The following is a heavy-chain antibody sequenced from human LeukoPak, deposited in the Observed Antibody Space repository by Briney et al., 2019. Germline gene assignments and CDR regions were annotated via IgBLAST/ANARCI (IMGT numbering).Heavy chain of an antibody. J-gene: IGHJ4*02. D-gene: IGHD1-26*01. CDR1: GFTFSNYG. V-gene: IGHV3-23*01. CDR3: VRSGSYSPFDY. CDR2: LSGSGDIT. Sequence: GGSLRLSCAASGFTFSNYGMYWVRQAPGKGLEWVSGLSGSGDITYYTDSVKGRFTISRDNSKNTLYLEMNSLKTEDTAVYWCVRSGSYSPFDYWGQGTLVTVSS.